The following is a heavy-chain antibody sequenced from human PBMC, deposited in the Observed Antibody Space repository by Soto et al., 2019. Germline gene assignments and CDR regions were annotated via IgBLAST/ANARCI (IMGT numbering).Heavy chain of an antibody. D-gene: IGHD3-10*01. Sequence: PSETLSLTCTVSGGSISSYYWSWIRQPPGKGLEWIGYIYYNGNTNYNPSLKSRVTISVDTSKNQFSLKLSSVTAADTAVYYCARDGGYFDYWGQGTLVTVSS. CDR3: ARDGGYFDY. CDR1: GGSISSYY. J-gene: IGHJ4*02. CDR2: IYYNGNT. V-gene: IGHV4-59*01.